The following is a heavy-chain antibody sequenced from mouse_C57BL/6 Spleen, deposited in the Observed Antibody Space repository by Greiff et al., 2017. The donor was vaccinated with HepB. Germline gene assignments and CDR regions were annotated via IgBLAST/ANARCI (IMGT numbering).Heavy chain of an antibody. J-gene: IGHJ4*01. CDR1: GYTFTDHT. V-gene: IGHV1-78*01. CDR3: APNYYGSSYFYAMDY. D-gene: IGHD1-1*01. Sequence: QVQLQQSDAELVKPGASVKISCKVSGYTFTDHTIHWMKQRPEQGLEWIGYIYPRDGSTKYNEKFKGKATLTADKSSSTAYMQLNSLTSEDSAVYFCAPNYYGSSYFYAMDYWGQGTSVTVSS. CDR2: IYPRDGST.